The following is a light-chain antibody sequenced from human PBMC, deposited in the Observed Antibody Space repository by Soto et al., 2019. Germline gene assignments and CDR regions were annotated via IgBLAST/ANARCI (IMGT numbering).Light chain of an antibody. Sequence: EVVLTQSPGTLSLSPRERASLSCRASQSVSNNYLAWYQQKPGQSTKLLIFGSSDRATGIPDRFSGSGSGTDFTLTISRLEPEDFAVYYCQQYGSSPPYTFGQGTKLEIK. CDR3: QQYGSSPPYT. CDR1: QSVSNNY. J-gene: IGKJ2*01. CDR2: GSS. V-gene: IGKV3-20*01.